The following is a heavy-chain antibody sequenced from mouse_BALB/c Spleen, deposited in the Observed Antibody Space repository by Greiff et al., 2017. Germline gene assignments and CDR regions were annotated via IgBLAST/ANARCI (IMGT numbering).Heavy chain of an antibody. CDR2: IFPGNSDT. D-gene: IGHD1-2*01. Sequence: VQLQQSGTVLARPGASVKMYCKASGYTFTSYWMHWVKQRPGQGLEWIGAIFPGNSDTSYNQKFKGKAKLTAVTSTSTAYMELSSLTNEDSAVYYCTRWEYYGYYAMDYWGQGTSVTVSS. V-gene: IGHV1-5*01. CDR3: TRWEYYGYYAMDY. CDR1: GYTFTSYW. J-gene: IGHJ4*01.